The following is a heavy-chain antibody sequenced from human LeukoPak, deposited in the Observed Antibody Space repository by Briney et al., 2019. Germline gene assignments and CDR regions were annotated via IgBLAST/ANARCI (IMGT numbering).Heavy chain of an antibody. J-gene: IGHJ2*01. CDR1: GFTFSSYW. D-gene: IGHD1-26*01. Sequence: GGSLRLSCAASGFTFSSYWMNWVRQAPGKGLEWVANIKQDAREIYYVDSVKGRFTISRDSSKNTLFLHMNTLRAEDTAIYYCAKDRTVGASYWYFDLWGRGTLVTVSS. CDR2: IKQDAREI. V-gene: IGHV3-7*03. CDR3: AKDRTVGASYWYFDL.